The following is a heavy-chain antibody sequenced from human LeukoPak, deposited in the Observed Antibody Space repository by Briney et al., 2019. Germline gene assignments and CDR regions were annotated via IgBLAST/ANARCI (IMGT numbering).Heavy chain of an antibody. V-gene: IGHV4-39*01. CDR3: VRHISVVRGETFDF. CDR2: IYYSGST. D-gene: IGHD3-10*01. J-gene: IGHJ4*02. Sequence: SETLSLTCTVSGGSISSGSNYWGWLREPPGKRLDWIGSIYYSGSTYYNPSLKSRVTISVDTSKNQFSLKLSSVTAADTAVYYCVRHISVVRGETFDFWGQGSLVTVSS. CDR1: GGSISSGSNY.